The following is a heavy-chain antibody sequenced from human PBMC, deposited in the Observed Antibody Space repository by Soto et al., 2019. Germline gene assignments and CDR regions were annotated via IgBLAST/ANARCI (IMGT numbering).Heavy chain of an antibody. J-gene: IGHJ4*02. CDR2: IKNDGSEQ. Sequence: VQLVESGGGLVQPGGSLRLSCEASGFTFNVDYMTWVRQAPGKGLEWVASIKNDGSEQYYVDSVKGRFTISRDNAKNSLYLQMNSLRAGDTALYYCSRENWFQDYWGQGTLVIVSS. CDR3: SRENWFQDY. CDR1: GFTFNVDY. D-gene: IGHD3-10*01. V-gene: IGHV3-7*03.